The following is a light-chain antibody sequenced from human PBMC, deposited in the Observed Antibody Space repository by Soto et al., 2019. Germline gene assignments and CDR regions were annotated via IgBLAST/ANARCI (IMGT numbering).Light chain of an antibody. Sequence: QSALTQPASVSGSPGQSITISCTGTRSDVGGYDYVSWYLQHPGKAPKLIIYEVSYRPSGVSNRFSGSKSGNTASLTISGLQAEDEADYYCSSYTSSSTLVVFGGGTKLTVL. J-gene: IGLJ2*01. V-gene: IGLV2-14*01. CDR1: RSDVGGYDY. CDR2: EVS. CDR3: SSYTSSSTLVV.